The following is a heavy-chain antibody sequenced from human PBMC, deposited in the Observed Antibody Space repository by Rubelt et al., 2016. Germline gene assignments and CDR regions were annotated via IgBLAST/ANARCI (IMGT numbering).Heavy chain of an antibody. CDR2: IYYSGST. CDR3: ARVGVGQPDQMATMGWFDY. CDR1: GGSISSYY. D-gene: IGHD5-24*01. J-gene: IGHJ4*02. V-gene: IGHV4-59*01. Sequence: QLQLQESGPGLVKPSETLSLTCTVSGGSISSYYWSWIRQPPGKGLEWIGYIYYSGSTNYNPSLKSRVTISVDTSKNQVSLKLSSVTAADTAVYYCARVGVGQPDQMATMGWFDYWGQGTLVTVSS.